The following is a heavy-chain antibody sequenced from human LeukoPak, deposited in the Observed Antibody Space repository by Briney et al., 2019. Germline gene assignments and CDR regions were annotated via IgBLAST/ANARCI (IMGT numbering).Heavy chain of an antibody. CDR1: GYTFTVYY. CDR3: ARRAVGSSFINWFDP. D-gene: IGHD6-6*01. J-gene: IGHJ5*02. CDR2: INPNSVGT. V-gene: IGHV1-2*02. Sequence: ASVKVSCKASGYTFTVYYMHWVRQAPGQGLEWVGWINPNSVGTNYAQTFQGRVTMTRDTSISTAYMELSRLRSDDTVVYYGARRAVGSSFINWFDPWGQGTLVTVSS.